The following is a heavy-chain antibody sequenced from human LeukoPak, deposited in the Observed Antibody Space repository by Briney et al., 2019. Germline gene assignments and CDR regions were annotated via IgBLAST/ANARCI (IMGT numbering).Heavy chain of an antibody. J-gene: IGHJ5*02. Sequence: SETLSLTCTVSGGSISTYYWTWIRQPPGKGLEWIGYIYSSGTTKYNPSLKSRFTISLDISKNQFSLKLNSVTAADTAVYYCARDDWNNWFDPWGRGTLVIVSS. CDR3: ARDDWNNWFDP. CDR1: GGSISTYY. CDR2: IYSSGTT. D-gene: IGHD1-1*01. V-gene: IGHV4-59*01.